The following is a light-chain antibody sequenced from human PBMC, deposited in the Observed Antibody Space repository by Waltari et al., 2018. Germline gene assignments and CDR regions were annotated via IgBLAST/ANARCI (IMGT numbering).Light chain of an antibody. CDR2: VNSDGSH. V-gene: IGLV4-69*01. J-gene: IGLJ3*02. Sequence: QLVLTQSPSASASLGASVKLTCTLSSGHSSKVVAWHQQQPEKGLRYLMKVNSDGSHSKGDDIPYRCSGSSSGAERYLTISSLQSEDEADYYCQTGGHGTWVFGGGTKLTVL. CDR3: QTGGHGTWV. CDR1: SGHSSKV.